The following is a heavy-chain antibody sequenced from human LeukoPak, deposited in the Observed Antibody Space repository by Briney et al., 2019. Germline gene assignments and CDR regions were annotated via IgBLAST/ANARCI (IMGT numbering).Heavy chain of an antibody. J-gene: IGHJ6*02. CDR3: ATTSYYDFWSGLHYGMAV. CDR2: IYSGGST. D-gene: IGHD3-3*01. V-gene: IGHV3-66*01. Sequence: GGSLRLSCAASGFTVSSNYMSWVRQAPGKGLEWVSVIYSGGSTYYADSVKGRFTISRDNSKNTLYLQMNSLRAEDTAVYYCATTSYYDFWSGLHYGMAVWGQGTTATASS. CDR1: GFTVSSNY.